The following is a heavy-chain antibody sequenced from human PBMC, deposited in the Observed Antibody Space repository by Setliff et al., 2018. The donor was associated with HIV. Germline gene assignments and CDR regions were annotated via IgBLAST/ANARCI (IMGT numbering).Heavy chain of an antibody. D-gene: IGHD1-26*01. V-gene: IGHV3-64*01. J-gene: IGHJ4*02. CDR1: GFTFSNYA. Sequence: PGGSLRLSCAASGFTFSNYAMHWVRQAPGKGLEYVSAINSNGGSTYYANSVKGRFTISRDNSKNTLYLQMGSLRAEDMAVYYCARVRVAAITPYFDYWGQGTLVTVSS. CDR2: INSNGGST. CDR3: ARVRVAAITPYFDY.